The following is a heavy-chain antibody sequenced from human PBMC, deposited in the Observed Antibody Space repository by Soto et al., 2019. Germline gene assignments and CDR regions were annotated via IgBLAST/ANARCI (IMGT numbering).Heavy chain of an antibody. CDR3: ARQVAAAGHYNYYGMYI. V-gene: IGHV5-51*01. J-gene: IGHJ6*01. D-gene: IGHD6-13*01. CDR1: GYSFTSYW. Sequence: GESLKISCKGSGYSFTSYWIGGVRQMPGKGLEWMGIIYPGDSDTRYIPSFQGHVTISADKSISTAYLHWSGLSASDTAMYYCARQVAAAGHYNYYGMYIWGQETTVTVSS. CDR2: IYPGDSDT.